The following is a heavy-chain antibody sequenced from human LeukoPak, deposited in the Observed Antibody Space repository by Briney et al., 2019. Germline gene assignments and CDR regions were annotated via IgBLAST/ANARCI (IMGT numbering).Heavy chain of an antibody. CDR3: ARVSGAAGIT. CDR1: GFTFSSYS. D-gene: IGHD6-13*01. Sequence: PGGSLRLTCAASGFTFSSYSMNWVRQAPGKGLEWVSSISSSSSYIYYADSVKGRFTISRDNAKNSLYLQMNSLRAEDTAVYYCARVSGAAGITWGQGTLVTVSS. V-gene: IGHV3-21*01. J-gene: IGHJ5*02. CDR2: ISSSSSYI.